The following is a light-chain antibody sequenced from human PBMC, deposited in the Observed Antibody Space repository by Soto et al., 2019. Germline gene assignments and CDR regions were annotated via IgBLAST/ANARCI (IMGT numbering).Light chain of an antibody. CDR2: EVN. CDR3: SSYADRTYV. J-gene: IGLJ1*01. V-gene: IGLV2-8*01. CDR1: SSDFGRYNY. Sequence: QSALTQPPSAAGSPGQSVTISCTGTSSDFGRYNYVSCYQQHPGKAPKLMIYEVNKRPSGVPDRFSGSKSGNMASLTVSGLQAEDEADYYGSSYADRTYVFGAGTKVPVL.